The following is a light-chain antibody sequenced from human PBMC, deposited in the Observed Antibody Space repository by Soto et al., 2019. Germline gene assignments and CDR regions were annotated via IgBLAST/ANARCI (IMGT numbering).Light chain of an antibody. Sequence: DIQMTQSPSTVSAFVGDTVTITCRVSQNISSWSAWSQQTPRSAPKVLIYDASNSESGVPSRFSGSRVETEFTLTITSVQPDDFANYYCQQYDTYWAFGQGTQVDI. V-gene: IGKV1-5*01. CDR3: QQYDTYWA. CDR1: QNISSW. J-gene: IGKJ1*01. CDR2: DAS.